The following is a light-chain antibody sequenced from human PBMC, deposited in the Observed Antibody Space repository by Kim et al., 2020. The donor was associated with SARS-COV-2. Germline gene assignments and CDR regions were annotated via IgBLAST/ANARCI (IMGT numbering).Light chain of an antibody. Sequence: PRKKARSTWGGTSIGSKSVHWYQQKPGQAPVLVISYDSVRPSGIPERFSGSNSGNTATVTISRVEAGDEADYYCQVWDSSDDHRVVFGGGTQLTVL. CDR2: YDS. CDR3: QVWDSSDDHRVV. J-gene: IGLJ2*01. CDR1: SIGSKS. V-gene: IGLV3-21*04.